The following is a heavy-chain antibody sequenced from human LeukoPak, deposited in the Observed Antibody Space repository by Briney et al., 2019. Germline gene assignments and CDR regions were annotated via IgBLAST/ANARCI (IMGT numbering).Heavy chain of an antibody. Sequence: VASAKVSCKASGGTFSSYAISWVRQAPGQGLEWMGGIIPIFGTANYAQKFQGRVTMTRNTSISTAYMELSSLRSEDTAVYYCARGDTAMGFDPWGQGTLVTVSS. V-gene: IGHV1-69*05. CDR3: ARGDTAMGFDP. J-gene: IGHJ5*02. CDR2: IIPIFGTA. CDR1: GGTFSSYA. D-gene: IGHD5-18*01.